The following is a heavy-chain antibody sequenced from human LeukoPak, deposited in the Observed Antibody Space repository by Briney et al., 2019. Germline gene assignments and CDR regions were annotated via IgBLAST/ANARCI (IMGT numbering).Heavy chain of an antibody. V-gene: IGHV1-18*01. J-gene: IGHJ4*02. D-gene: IGHD3-22*01. CDR1: GYTFSHHG. CDR2: ISCYNGDT. Sequence: ASVKVSCKASGYTFSHHGNSWVRQAPGQGLEWMGWISCYNGDTMYAQNVQGRVTMTTDTSTRTAYMELRSLRSDDTAMYYCARDPSNSSGYHAHFDSWGQGTLVTASS. CDR3: ARDPSNSSGYHAHFDS.